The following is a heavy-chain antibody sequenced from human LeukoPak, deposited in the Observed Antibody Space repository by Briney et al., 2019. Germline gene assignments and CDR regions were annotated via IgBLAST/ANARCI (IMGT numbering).Heavy chain of an antibody. J-gene: IGHJ4*02. D-gene: IGHD2-21*02. CDR3: ARDLHPTYCGGDCYSWYYFDY. CDR1: GFTVSSNY. V-gene: IGHV3-66*01. CDR2: IYSGGST. Sequence: SGGSLRLSCAASGFTVSSNYMSGVRQARGKGREGGSVIYSGGSTYYADSVKGRFTIYRDNSKNKLYLQMNSLRAEVTAVYYCARDLHPTYCGGDCYSWYYFDYWGQGTLVTVSS.